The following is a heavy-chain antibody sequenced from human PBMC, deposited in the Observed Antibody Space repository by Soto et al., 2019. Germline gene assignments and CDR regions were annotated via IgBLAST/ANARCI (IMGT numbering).Heavy chain of an antibody. Sequence: ASVKVSCKASGYTFTSYSMHWVRQAPGQRLEWMGWINAGNGNTKYSQKFQGRVTITRDTSASTAYMELSSLRSEDTAVYYCASAPIPYYYDSSGYYPGWAFDIWGQGTMVTVSS. V-gene: IGHV1-3*01. D-gene: IGHD3-22*01. CDR1: GYTFTSYS. J-gene: IGHJ3*02. CDR3: ASAPIPYYYDSSGYYPGWAFDI. CDR2: INAGNGNT.